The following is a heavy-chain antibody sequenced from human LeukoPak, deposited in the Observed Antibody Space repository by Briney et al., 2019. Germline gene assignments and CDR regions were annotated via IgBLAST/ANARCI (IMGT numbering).Heavy chain of an antibody. D-gene: IGHD3-16*01. J-gene: IGHJ4*02. V-gene: IGHV3-11*03. CDR2: LSDSGSYA. Sequence: GALRLLLLVLGLTFREHHHGWIRQAPGEGLGWISYLSDSGSYANYADSVRGRFTISRDNAKNSLFLQMNSLRAEDTAVYYCARTMGLGPGGHFDYWGQGTLVTVSA. CDR1: GLTFREHH. CDR3: ARTMGLGPGGHFDY.